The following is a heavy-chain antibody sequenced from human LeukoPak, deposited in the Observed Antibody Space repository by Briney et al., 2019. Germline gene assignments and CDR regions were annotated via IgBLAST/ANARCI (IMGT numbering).Heavy chain of an antibody. J-gene: IGHJ6*03. CDR3: ARDKVAAAGLQADDYYYYYMDV. V-gene: IGHV1-2*02. Sequence: GASVKVSCKASGYTFTCYYMHWVRQARGPGLDWMGWINPNSGATKYAQKCHGRVTMTRDTSIRTAYMELSRLRSDDTAVYCCARDKVAAAGLQADDYYYYYMDVWGKGTTVTVSS. CDR1: GYTFTCYY. D-gene: IGHD6-13*01. CDR2: INPNSGAT.